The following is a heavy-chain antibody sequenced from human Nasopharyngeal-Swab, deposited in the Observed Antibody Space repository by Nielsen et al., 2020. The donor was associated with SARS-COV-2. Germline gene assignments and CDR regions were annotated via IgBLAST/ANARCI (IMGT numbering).Heavy chain of an antibody. J-gene: IGHJ4*02. Sequence: KVSCKGSGYIFSNYWIGWVRQMPGKGLEWVGIIYPGDSDTRYSPSFQGQVTISADKSISTTYLQWSSLKASDTATYYCARLLLSKYFDYWGQGTLVTVSS. CDR1: GYIFSNYW. CDR3: ARLLLSKYFDY. V-gene: IGHV5-51*01. CDR2: IYPGDSDT.